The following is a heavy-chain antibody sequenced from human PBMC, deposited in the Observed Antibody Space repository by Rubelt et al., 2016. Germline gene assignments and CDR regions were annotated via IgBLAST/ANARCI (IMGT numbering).Heavy chain of an antibody. J-gene: IGHJ2*01. V-gene: IGHV3-21*01. D-gene: IGHD6-13*01. CDR3: ARSPIAAAGIDWYFDL. CDR2: ISSSSSYI. Sequence: QAPGKGLEWVSSISSSSSYIYYADSVKGRFTISRDNAKNSLYLQMNSLRAEDTAVYYCARSPIAAAGIDWYFDLWGRGTLVTVSS.